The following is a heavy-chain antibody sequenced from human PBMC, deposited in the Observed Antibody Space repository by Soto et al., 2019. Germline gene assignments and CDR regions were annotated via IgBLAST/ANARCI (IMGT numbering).Heavy chain of an antibody. Sequence: LSLTCTVSGGSISSGGYYWSWIRQHPGKGLEWIGYIYYSGSTYYNPSLKSRVTISVDTSKNQFSLKLSSVTAADTAVYYCARDLGSGVPAAMDTDAFDIWGQGTMVTVSS. V-gene: IGHV4-31*03. D-gene: IGHD2-2*01. CDR1: GGSISSGGYY. J-gene: IGHJ3*02. CDR2: IYYSGST. CDR3: ARDLGSGVPAAMDTDAFDI.